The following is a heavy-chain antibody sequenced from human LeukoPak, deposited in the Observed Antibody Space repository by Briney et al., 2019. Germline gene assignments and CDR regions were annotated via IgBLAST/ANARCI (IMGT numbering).Heavy chain of an antibody. J-gene: IGHJ3*02. V-gene: IGHV4-4*07. Sequence: NPSETLSLTCTVSGGSISSYYWSWIRQPAGKGLEWIGRIYTSGSTNYNPSLKSRVTMSVDTSKNQFSLKLSSVTAADTAVYYCARQYYYDSSGLLLGAFDIWGQGTMVTVSS. CDR2: IYTSGST. CDR3: ARQYYYDSSGLLLGAFDI. CDR1: GGSISSYY. D-gene: IGHD3-22*01.